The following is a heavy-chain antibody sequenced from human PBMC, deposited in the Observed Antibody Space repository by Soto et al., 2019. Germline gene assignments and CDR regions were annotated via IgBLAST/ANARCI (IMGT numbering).Heavy chain of an antibody. Sequence: PSETLSLTCSVPDDXINSEKYYWVSIRQPPGKGLEWIGSINYSGNANYNPSLQTRITISIDKSKNQFSLKLSSVTAADTAVYYCARGRSNYGRHNWFDPWGQGTLVTVSS. D-gene: IGHD4-4*01. V-gene: IGHV4-39*01. CDR3: ARGRSNYGRHNWFDP. CDR1: DDXINSEKYY. J-gene: IGHJ5*02. CDR2: INYSGNA.